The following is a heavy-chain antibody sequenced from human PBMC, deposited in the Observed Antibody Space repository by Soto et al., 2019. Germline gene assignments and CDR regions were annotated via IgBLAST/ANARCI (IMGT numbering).Heavy chain of an antibody. CDR2: IWYDGSNK. J-gene: IGHJ3*02. D-gene: IGHD1-26*01. Sequence: QVQLVESGGGVVQPGRSLRLSCAASGFTFSSYGMHWVRQAPGKGLEWVAVIWYDGSNKYYADSVKGRFTISRDNSKNTLYLQMYSLRAEDTAVYYCAREGGSYRVDAFDIWGQGTMVTVSS. CDR1: GFTFSSYG. V-gene: IGHV3-33*01. CDR3: AREGGSYRVDAFDI.